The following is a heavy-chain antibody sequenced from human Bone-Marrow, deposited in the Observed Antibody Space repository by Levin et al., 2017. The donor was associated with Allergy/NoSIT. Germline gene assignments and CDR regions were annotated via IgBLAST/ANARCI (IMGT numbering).Heavy chain of an antibody. CDR1: GESFPFYY. Sequence: SETLSLTCAVFGESFPFYYWTWIRQPPGKGPEWIGEVNHSGSTSYNPSLRSRVIISVDTSKKQISLKVRAVTAADTAVYYCARVESHGSGSYSLNSWFDSWGQGTLVTVSS. J-gene: IGHJ5*01. CDR3: ARVESHGSGSYSLNSWFDS. CDR2: VNHSGST. V-gene: IGHV4-34*01. D-gene: IGHD3-10*01.